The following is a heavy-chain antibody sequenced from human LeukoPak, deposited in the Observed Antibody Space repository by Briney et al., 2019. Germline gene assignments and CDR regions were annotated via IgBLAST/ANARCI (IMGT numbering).Heavy chain of an antibody. CDR3: ARSRGYVWGSYRYTCDY. CDR1: GGSISSYY. Sequence: KPSETLSLTCTVSGGSISSYYWNWIRQPPGKGLEWIGEINHSGSTNYNPSLKSRVTISVDTSKNQFSLKLSSVTAADTAVYYCARSRGYVWGSYRYTCDYWGQGTLVTVSS. D-gene: IGHD3-16*02. CDR2: INHSGST. V-gene: IGHV4-34*01. J-gene: IGHJ4*02.